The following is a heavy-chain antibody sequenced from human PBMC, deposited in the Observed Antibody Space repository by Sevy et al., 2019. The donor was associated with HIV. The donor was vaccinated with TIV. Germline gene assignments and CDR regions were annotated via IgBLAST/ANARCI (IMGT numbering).Heavy chain of an antibody. V-gene: IGHV3-66*01. Sequence: GGSLRLSCPASGFTVSDNYMAWVRLAPGKGLEWVSLIDSDGSAYYADSVKGRFTISRDNVKNTLYLQINALRAEDTGLYFCARDRYYDASGYYYYYYGMDVWGQGTTVTVSS. J-gene: IGHJ6*02. CDR3: ARDRYYDASGYYYYYYGMDV. CDR1: GFTVSDNY. CDR2: IDSDGSA. D-gene: IGHD3-22*01.